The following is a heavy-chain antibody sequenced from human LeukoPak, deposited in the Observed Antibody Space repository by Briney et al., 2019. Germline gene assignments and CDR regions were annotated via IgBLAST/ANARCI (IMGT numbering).Heavy chain of an antibody. Sequence: PSQTLSLTCAVSGGSISSGGYSWSWIRQPPGKGLEWIGYIYHSGSTYYNPSLKSRVTISVDRSKNQFSLKLSSVTAADTAVYYCARAVKYDSSGYYLIRAFDIWGQGTMVTVSS. CDR1: GGSISSGGYS. V-gene: IGHV4-30-2*01. CDR2: IYHSGST. J-gene: IGHJ3*02. CDR3: ARAVKYDSSGYYLIRAFDI. D-gene: IGHD3-22*01.